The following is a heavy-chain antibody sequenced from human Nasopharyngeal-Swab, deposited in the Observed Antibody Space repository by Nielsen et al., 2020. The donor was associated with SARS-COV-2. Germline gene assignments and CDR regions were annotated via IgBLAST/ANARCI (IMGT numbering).Heavy chain of an antibody. CDR3: ARDGALAGNYYSYYYMDV. V-gene: IGHV4-34*01. J-gene: IGHJ6*03. D-gene: IGHD1-1*01. CDR2: INHSGST. CDR1: GGSFSGYY. Sequence: GSLRLSCAVYGGSFSGYYWSWIRQPPGKGLEWIGEINHSGSTNYNPSLKSRVSISVDTSKNQFSLKLSSVTAADTAVYYCARDGALAGNYYSYYYMDVWGKGTTVTVSS.